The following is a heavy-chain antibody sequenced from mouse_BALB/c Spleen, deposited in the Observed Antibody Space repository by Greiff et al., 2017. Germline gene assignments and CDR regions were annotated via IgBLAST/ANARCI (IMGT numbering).Heavy chain of an antibody. J-gene: IGHJ4*01. CDR2: ISDGGSYT. V-gene: IGHV5-4*02. Sequence: EVQLVESGGGLVKPGGSLKLSCAASGFTFSDYYMYWVRQTPEKRLEWVATISDGGSYTYYPDSVKGRFTISRDNAKNNLYLQMSSLKSEDTAMYYCARGKYRYDKGNAIDDWGEGTSVTVSS. D-gene: IGHD2-14*01. CDR3: ARGKYRYDKGNAIDD. CDR1: GFTFSDYY.